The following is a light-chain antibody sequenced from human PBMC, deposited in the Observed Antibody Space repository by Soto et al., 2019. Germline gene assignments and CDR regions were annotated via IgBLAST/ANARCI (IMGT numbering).Light chain of an antibody. CDR3: QQYNDWPIT. V-gene: IGKV3D-15*01. Sequence: EIVMTQSPATLSVSPGDGATLSCRASQSVDSNLAWYQQKPGQTPRLLIYGASTRPTGIPARFSGSGSGTEFTLTISSLQSEDFAVYYCQQYNDWPITFGGGTKVDIK. CDR1: QSVDSN. CDR2: GAS. J-gene: IGKJ4*02.